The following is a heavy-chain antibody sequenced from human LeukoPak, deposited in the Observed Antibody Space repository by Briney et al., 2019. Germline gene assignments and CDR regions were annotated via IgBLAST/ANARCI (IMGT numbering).Heavy chain of an antibody. Sequence: SVKVSCKASGGTVSSYAITWVRQAPGQGLEGMGRIIPIVGVANYVQKFQGRVTITADKSTSPAYMDLSRLRAEDTAVYYCTRDFGYSASSPDYWGQGTLVTVSS. CDR2: IIPIVGVA. CDR1: GGTVSSYA. CDR3: TRDFGYSASSPDY. V-gene: IGHV1-69*04. D-gene: IGHD1-26*01. J-gene: IGHJ4*02.